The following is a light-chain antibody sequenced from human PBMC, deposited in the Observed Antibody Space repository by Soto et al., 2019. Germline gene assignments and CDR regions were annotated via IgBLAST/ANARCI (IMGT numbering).Light chain of an antibody. V-gene: IGKV1-39*01. Sequence: DIQMTQSPSSLSASVGDRVTITCRASQTIDTYLNWYQQNPGKAPKLLIYAASTLQNGVPSRFSGSGSGTVLTLPIGSLQPEDLAPNSCKKITGTPSIFAQGPKLKTK. CDR2: AAS. J-gene: IGKJ2*01. CDR1: QTIDTY. CDR3: KKITGTPSI.